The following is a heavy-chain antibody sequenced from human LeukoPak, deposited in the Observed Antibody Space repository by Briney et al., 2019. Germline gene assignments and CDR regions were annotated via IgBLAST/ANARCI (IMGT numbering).Heavy chain of an antibody. V-gene: IGHV3-30*18. CDR2: ISYDGSNK. D-gene: IGHD4-17*01. Sequence: GRSLRLSCAASGFTFSSYGMHWVRQAPGKGLEGVAVISYDGSNKYYADSVKGRFTISRDNSKNTLYLQMNSLRAEDTAVYYCAKPTYSYGDYEYFDLWGRGTLVTVSS. J-gene: IGHJ2*01. CDR3: AKPTYSYGDYEYFDL. CDR1: GFTFSSYG.